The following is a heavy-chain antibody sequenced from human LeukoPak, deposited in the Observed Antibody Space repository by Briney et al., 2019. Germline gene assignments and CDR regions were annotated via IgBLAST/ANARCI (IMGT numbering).Heavy chain of an antibody. CDR2: IYYSGGT. CDR3: AREAVGAYDI. Sequence: PSETLSLTCSVSPASISSSAYYWGWIRQAPGKGLEWIGKIYYSGGTYYNPSLKSRVTISVETAKNQFSLKVASVAAADTAVYYCAREAVGAYDIWGQGTMVTVSS. CDR1: PASISSSAYY. J-gene: IGHJ3*02. V-gene: IGHV4-39*07.